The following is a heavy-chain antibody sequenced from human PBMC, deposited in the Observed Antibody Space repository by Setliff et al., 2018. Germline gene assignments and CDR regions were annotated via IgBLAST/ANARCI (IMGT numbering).Heavy chain of an antibody. V-gene: IGHV3-7*01. CDR3: ARGRHHDTLSGYIDF. D-gene: IGHD3-9*01. J-gene: IGHJ4*02. CDR1: GFTFSSLW. CDR2: INQGGGEQ. Sequence: GGSLRLSCAASGFTFSSLWMSWVRQAPGKGLEWVANINQGGGEQFYVDSVKGRFTIPRDNAKNSLYLQMNSLRAEDTAVYYCARGRHHDTLSGYIDFLGQGTLVTVSS.